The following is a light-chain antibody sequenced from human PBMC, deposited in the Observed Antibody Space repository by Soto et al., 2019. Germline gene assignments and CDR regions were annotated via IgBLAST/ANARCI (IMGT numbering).Light chain of an antibody. CDR2: ATS. V-gene: IGKV3D-20*02. CDR1: QTISRDD. CDR3: QLRSDWPPTYT. J-gene: IGKJ2*01. Sequence: EIVLTQSPGTLSLSPGETATLSCRTSQTISRDDLAWYQQRPGQAPRLLVSATSRRATGIPDRFNGYGSGTDFTLTISSLEPEDSAVYFCQLRSDWPPTYTFGQGTKLE.